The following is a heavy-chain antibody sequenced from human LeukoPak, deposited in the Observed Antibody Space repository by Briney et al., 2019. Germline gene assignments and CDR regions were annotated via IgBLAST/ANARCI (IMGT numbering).Heavy chain of an antibody. CDR3: STLTSRYLPDS. J-gene: IGHJ4*02. V-gene: IGHV3-15*07. D-gene: IGHD3-9*01. CDR1: GFSLNTYS. Sequence: AGGSLRLSCAASGFSLNTYSMNWVRQAPGKGLEWVGRIKSKADGETTDYAAPVKGRFTFSRDDSKNMLYLQMNGLKSEDTAVYYCSTLTSRYLPDSWGQGTLVTVSS. CDR2: IKSKADGETT.